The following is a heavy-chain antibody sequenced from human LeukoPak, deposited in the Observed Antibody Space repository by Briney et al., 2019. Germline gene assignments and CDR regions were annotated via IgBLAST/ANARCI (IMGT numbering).Heavy chain of an antibody. CDR1: GFTFSSYG. J-gene: IGHJ4*02. CDR2: IWYDGSNK. V-gene: IGHV3-33*06. CDR3: AKALVGATPFDY. D-gene: IGHD1-26*01. Sequence: GGSLRLSCAAYGFTFSSYGMHWVRQAPGKGLEWVAVIWYDGSNKYYADSVKGRFTISRDNSKNTLYLQMHSLRAEDTAVYYCAKALVGATPFDYWGQGTLVTVSS.